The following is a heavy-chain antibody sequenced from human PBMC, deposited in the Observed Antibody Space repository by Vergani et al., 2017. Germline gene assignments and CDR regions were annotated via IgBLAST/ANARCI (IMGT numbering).Heavy chain of an antibody. D-gene: IGHD2-2*01. CDR1: GYTFTSYG. CDR3: ARDPDIVVVPAAPYYYYYYGMDV. Sequence: QVQLVQSGAEVKKPGASVKVSCKASGYTFTSYGISWVRQAPGQGLEWMGWISAYNGNTNYAQKLQCRVTMTTDTSTSTAYMELRSLRSDDTAVYYCARDPDIVVVPAAPYYYYYYGMDVWGQGTTVTVSS. J-gene: IGHJ6*02. V-gene: IGHV1-18*04. CDR2: ISAYNGNT.